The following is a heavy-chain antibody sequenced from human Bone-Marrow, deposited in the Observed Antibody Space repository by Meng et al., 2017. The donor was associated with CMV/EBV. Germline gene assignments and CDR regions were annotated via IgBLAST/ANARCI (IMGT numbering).Heavy chain of an antibody. CDR1: GYSISSGYY. D-gene: IGHD5-24*01. CDR2: IYHSGST. J-gene: IGHJ6*02. Sequence: SETLSLTCTVSGYSISSGYYWGWIRQPPGKGLEWIGSIYHSGSTYYNPSLKSRVTISVDTSKNQFSLKLSSVTAADTAVYYCARDRWVEMATTAHYYGMDVWGQGTTVTVSS. V-gene: IGHV4-38-2*02. CDR3: ARDRWVEMATTAHYYGMDV.